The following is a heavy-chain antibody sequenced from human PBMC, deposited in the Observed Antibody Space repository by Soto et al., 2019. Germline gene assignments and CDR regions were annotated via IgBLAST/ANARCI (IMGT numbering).Heavy chain of an antibody. CDR2: IYKSGST. V-gene: IGHV4-31*03. J-gene: IGHJ4*02. CDR3: ARESEDLTSNFDY. Sequence: QVQLQESGPGLVKPSQTLPLTCTVSGDSISGGGNFWTWIRQYPGKGLEWIGYIYKSGSTYYNPSLKSRLSISVDSSKNQFSLRLNSVTAADTAVYYCARESEDLTSNFDYWGQGTLVTVSS. CDR1: GDSISGGGNF.